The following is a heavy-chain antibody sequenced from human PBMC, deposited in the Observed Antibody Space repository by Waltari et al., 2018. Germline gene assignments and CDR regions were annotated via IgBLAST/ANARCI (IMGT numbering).Heavy chain of an antibody. CDR2: INPNSGGT. Sequence: QVQLVQSGAEVKKPGASVKVSCQASGYTFTGSSMHWVRQAPGQGLEWMGRINPNSGGTNYAQKFQGRVTMTRDTSISTAYMELSRLRSDDTAVYYCARARGYYYYMDVWGKGTTVTVSS. CDR1: GYTFTGSS. J-gene: IGHJ6*03. V-gene: IGHV1-2*06. CDR3: ARARGYYYYMDV. D-gene: IGHD3-10*01.